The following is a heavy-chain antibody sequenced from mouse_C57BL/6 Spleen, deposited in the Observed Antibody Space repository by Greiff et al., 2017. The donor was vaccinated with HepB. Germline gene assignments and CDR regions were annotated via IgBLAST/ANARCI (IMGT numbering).Heavy chain of an antibody. CDR3: ARRSYYDYFDD. Sequence: EVMLVEPGGDLVKPGGSLKLSCAASGFTFSSYGMSWVRQTPDKRLEWVATISSGGSYTYYPDSVKGRFTIYRDNAKNTLYLQMSSLKSEDTAMYYCARRSYYDYFDDWGKGTTLTVSS. D-gene: IGHD1-1*01. V-gene: IGHV5-6*02. CDR2: ISSGGSYT. J-gene: IGHJ2*01. CDR1: GFTFSSYG.